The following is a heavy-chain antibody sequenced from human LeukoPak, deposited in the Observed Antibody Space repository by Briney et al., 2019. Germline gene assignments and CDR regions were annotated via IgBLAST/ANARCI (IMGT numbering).Heavy chain of an antibody. J-gene: IGHJ4*02. CDR3: ARGPRGGYYYGSGSYWFDY. CDR2: IVVGSGNT. CDR1: GFTFTSSA. Sequence: SVKVSCKASGFTFTSSAMQWVRQARGQRLEWIGWIVVGSGNTNHAQKFQERVTITRDMSTSTAYMELSSLRSEDTAVYYCARGPRGGYYYGSGSYWFDYWGQGTLVTVSS. D-gene: IGHD3-10*01. V-gene: IGHV1-58*02.